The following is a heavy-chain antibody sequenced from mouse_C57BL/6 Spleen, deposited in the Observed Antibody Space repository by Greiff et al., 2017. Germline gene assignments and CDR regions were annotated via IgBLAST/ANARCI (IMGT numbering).Heavy chain of an antibody. D-gene: IGHD2-5*01. J-gene: IGHJ1*03. CDR2: INPSNGGT. V-gene: IGHV1-53*01. CDR3: ASSRVYSSNSYFDV. CDR1: GYTFTSYW. Sequence: VQLQQPGTELVKPGASVKLSCKASGYTFTSYWMHWVKQRPGQGLEWIGNINPSNGGTNYNEKFKSKVTLSVDKSFSTAYMQFSSLPSENSAVYCCASSRVYSSNSYFDVWGTATPVTVSS.